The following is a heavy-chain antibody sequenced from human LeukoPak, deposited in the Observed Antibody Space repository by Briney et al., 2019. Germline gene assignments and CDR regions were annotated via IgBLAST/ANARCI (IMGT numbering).Heavy chain of an antibody. CDR3: ARDLATALASDI. D-gene: IGHD3-16*01. J-gene: IGHJ3*02. V-gene: IGHV3-21*01. CDR1: GFTFSSYS. Sequence: GGSLRLSCAASGFTFSSYSMNWVRQAPGKGLEWVSSISSSSSYIYYADSVKGRFTISRDNAKNSLYLQMNSLRAEDTAVYYCARDLATALASDIWGQGTMVTVSS. CDR2: ISSSSSYI.